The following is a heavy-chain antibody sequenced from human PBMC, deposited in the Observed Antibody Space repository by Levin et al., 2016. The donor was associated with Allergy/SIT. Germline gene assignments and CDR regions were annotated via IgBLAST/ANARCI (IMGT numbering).Heavy chain of an antibody. CDR2: ISWNSGSI. CDR1: GFTFDDYA. D-gene: IGHD4-23*01. Sequence: SLKISCAASGFTFDDYAMYWVRQAPGKGLEWVSGISWNSGSIEYADSVKGRFTISRDNAKNSLYLQMNSLRSEDTALYYCARARNTVAIHDGFDIWGQGTMVTVSS. J-gene: IGHJ3*02. V-gene: IGHV3-9*01. CDR3: ARARNTVAIHDGFDI.